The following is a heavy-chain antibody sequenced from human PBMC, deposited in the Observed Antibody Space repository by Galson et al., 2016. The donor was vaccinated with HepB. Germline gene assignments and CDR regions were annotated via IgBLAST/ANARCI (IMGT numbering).Heavy chain of an antibody. Sequence: SLRLSCAASGFTSSRYWMHWVRQAPGEGLVWVSRINTVGSIINYADSVKGRFTISRDNARNTLYLQMNSLRAEDTAVYYCARGTFCSGDSCYSPAFDMWGQGTMVTVSS. D-gene: IGHD2-15*01. V-gene: IGHV3-74*01. CDR2: INTVGSII. J-gene: IGHJ3*02. CDR1: GFTSSRYW. CDR3: ARGTFCSGDSCYSPAFDM.